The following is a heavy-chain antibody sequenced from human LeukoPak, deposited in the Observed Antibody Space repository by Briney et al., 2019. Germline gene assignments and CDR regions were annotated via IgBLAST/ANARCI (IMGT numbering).Heavy chain of an antibody. CDR2: INNDGSST. CDR1: GFTFSTYW. Sequence: RGSLRLSCAVSGFTFSTYWMHWVRQVPGKGLVWVSRINNDGSSTSYADSVKGRFTISRDNAKNTLYLQMNSLRAEDTAVYYCARDPVIMRTTQNFDYWGQGTLVTVSS. J-gene: IGHJ4*02. CDR3: ARDPVIMRTTQNFDY. V-gene: IGHV3-74*01. D-gene: IGHD1-26*01.